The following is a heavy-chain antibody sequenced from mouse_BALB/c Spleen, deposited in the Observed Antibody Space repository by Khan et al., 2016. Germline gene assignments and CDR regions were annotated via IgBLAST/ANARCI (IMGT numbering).Heavy chain of an antibody. D-gene: IGHD1-1*01. CDR3: ARHYYGSRGNYFDY. CDR2: INTYTGKP. J-gene: IGHJ2*01. V-gene: IGHV9-1*02. Sequence: QIQLVQSGPELKKPGETVKISCKASGYTLTNYGMNWVKQAPGKGLKWMGWINTYTGKPTYSDDFKGRFAFSLETSASTAYLQINSLKNEDMATYFCARHYYGSRGNYFDYWGPGTTLTVSS. CDR1: GYTLTNYG.